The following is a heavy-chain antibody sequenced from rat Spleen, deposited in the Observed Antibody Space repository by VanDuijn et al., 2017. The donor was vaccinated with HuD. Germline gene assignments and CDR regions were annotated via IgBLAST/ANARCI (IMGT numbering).Heavy chain of an antibody. CDR3: TLTTEGIG. V-gene: IGHV5-29*01. J-gene: IGHJ2*01. D-gene: IGHD1-11*01. CDR1: GFTFSDYF. Sequence: EVQLVESDGGLVQPGRSLKLSCAASGFTFSDYFMAWVRQAPAKGLEWVATISYGDSSGHSSTYYRDSVKGRFTISRDNAKSTLYLQMNSLRSEDTATYYCTLTTEGIGWGQGVMVTVSS. CDR2: ISYGDSSGHSST.